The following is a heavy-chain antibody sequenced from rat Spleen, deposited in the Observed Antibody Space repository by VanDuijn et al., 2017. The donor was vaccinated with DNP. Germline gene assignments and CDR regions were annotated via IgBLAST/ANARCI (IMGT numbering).Heavy chain of an antibody. V-gene: IGHV2-41*01. D-gene: IGHD1-8*01. Sequence: QVQLKESGPGLVQPSQTLSLTCTVAGFSLTSYNVHWVRQFPGKDLEWMGVIWNTGGTQYHSALKSRLRISKETSKSKVLLKLNSLRSKAAATYYCAKDRGTVATGAMDAWGQGTSVTVSS. CDR1: GFSLTSYN. CDR2: IWNTGGT. J-gene: IGHJ4*01. CDR3: AKDRGTVATGAMDA.